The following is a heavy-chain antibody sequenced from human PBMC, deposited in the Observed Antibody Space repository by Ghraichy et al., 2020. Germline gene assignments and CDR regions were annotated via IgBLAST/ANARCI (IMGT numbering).Heavy chain of an antibody. CDR3: AKDPDGMDV. CDR2: ISYDGSNK. J-gene: IGHJ6*02. Sequence: GGSLRLSCAASGFTFSSYGMHWVRQAPGKGLEWVSVISYDGSNKYYADSVKGRFTISRDNSKNTLYLQMNSLRAEDTAVYYCAKDPDGMDVWGQGTTVTVSS. CDR1: GFTFSSYG. V-gene: IGHV3-30*18.